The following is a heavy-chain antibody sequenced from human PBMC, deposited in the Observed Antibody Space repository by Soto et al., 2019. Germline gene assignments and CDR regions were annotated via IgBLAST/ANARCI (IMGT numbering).Heavy chain of an antibody. CDR3: AKDGITIFGVVIMGFQH. D-gene: IGHD3-3*01. V-gene: IGHV3-23*01. J-gene: IGHJ1*01. CDR1: GFTFSSYA. Sequence: EVQLLESGGGLVQPGGSLSLSCAASGFTFSSYAMSWVRQAPGKGLEWVSAISGSGGSTYYADSVKGRFTISRDNSKNTLYLQMNSLRAEDTAVYYCAKDGITIFGVVIMGFQHWGQGTLVTVSS. CDR2: ISGSGGST.